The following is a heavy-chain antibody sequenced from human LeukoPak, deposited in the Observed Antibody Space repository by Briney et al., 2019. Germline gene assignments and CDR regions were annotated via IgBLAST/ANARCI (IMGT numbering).Heavy chain of an antibody. CDR2: ISSSSGTI. CDR1: GFTFSSHD. CDR3: ARDPPPFWTGYSFQYYGMDV. V-gene: IGHV3-48*02. D-gene: IGHD3/OR15-3a*01. Sequence: GGSLRLSCAASGFTFSSHDMNWVRQAPGKGLEWVSHISSSSGTIYYVDSVKGRFTISGDNAKNSLFLQMNSLRDEDTAVYYCARDPPPFWTGYSFQYYGMDVWGQGTTVTVSS. J-gene: IGHJ6*02.